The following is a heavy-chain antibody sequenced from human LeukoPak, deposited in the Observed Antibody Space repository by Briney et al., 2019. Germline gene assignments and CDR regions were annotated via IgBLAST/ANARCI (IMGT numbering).Heavy chain of an antibody. CDR2: ISSDNRYI. J-gene: IGHJ2*01. D-gene: IGHD3-22*01. Sequence: GGSLRLSCAASGFAFSNYNMNWVRQAPGKGLEWVSSISSDNRYIYYADSVRGRFTISRDNAKNSLYLQMSSLRAEDTAVYYCARDRVRDYYDSSGYYPQQYFDLWGRGTLATVSS. V-gene: IGHV3-21*01. CDR1: GFAFSNYN. CDR3: ARDRVRDYYDSSGYYPQQYFDL.